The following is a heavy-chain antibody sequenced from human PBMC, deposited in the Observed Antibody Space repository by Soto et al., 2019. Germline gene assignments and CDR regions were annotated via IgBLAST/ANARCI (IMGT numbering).Heavy chain of an antibody. CDR2: INAGNGNT. D-gene: IGHD1-1*01. CDR1: GYTFTSYA. Sequence: ASVKVSCKASGYTFTSYAMHWVRQAPGQRLEWMGWINAGNGNTKYSQKFQGRVTITRDTSASTAYIELSGLRSEDTAVYYCARGQRWRQRYGMDVWGQGTTVTVSS. J-gene: IGHJ6*02. V-gene: IGHV1-3*01. CDR3: ARGQRWRQRYGMDV.